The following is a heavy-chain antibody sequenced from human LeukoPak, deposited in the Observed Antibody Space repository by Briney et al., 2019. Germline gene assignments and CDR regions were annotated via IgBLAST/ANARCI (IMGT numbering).Heavy chain of an antibody. CDR1: GFTFSSYG. Sequence: HPGGSLRLSCAASGFTFSSYGMHWVRQAPGKGLEWVAFIRYDGSNKYYADSVKGRFTISRDNAKNSLYLQMNSLRAEDTAVYYCAREGTEGRKVQYFESWSGPNSNHYFDYWGQGTLVTVSS. J-gene: IGHJ4*02. CDR2: IRYDGSNK. D-gene: IGHD3-3*01. V-gene: IGHV3-30*02. CDR3: AREGTEGRKVQYFESWSGPNSNHYFDY.